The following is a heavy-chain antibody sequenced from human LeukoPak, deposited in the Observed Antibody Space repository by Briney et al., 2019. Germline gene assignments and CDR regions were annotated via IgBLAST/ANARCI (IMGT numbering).Heavy chain of an antibody. D-gene: IGHD1-26*01. CDR2: FYYSGST. J-gene: IGHJ4*02. V-gene: IGHV4-59*01. CDR1: GGSISSYY. Sequence: PSETLSLTCTVSGGSISSYYWSWIRQPPGKGLEWIGYFYYSGSTNYNPSLKSRVTISVDTSKNQFSLKLSSVTAADTAVYYCARAYRGTFDYWGQGTLVTVS. CDR3: ARAYRGTFDY.